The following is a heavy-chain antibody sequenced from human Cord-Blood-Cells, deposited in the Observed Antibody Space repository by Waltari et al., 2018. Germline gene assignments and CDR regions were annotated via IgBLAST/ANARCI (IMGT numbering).Heavy chain of an antibody. V-gene: IGHV3-23*01. Sequence: EVQLLESGGGLVQPGGSLRLSCAASGFTFSSYAMSWVGQAPGKGVELVSAISGSGGSNKYAESVKGRFTISRDNSKNTLYLQMNSLRAEDTAVYYCAKDSHSWDAFDIWGQGTMVTVSS. CDR3: AKDSHSWDAFDI. CDR2: ISGSGGSN. J-gene: IGHJ3*02. CDR1: GFTFSSYA.